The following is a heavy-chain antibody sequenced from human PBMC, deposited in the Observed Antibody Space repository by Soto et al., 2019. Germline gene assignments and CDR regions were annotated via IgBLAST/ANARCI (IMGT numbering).Heavy chain of an antibody. J-gene: IGHJ6*02. D-gene: IGHD2-2*01. CDR1: GGTFSRYS. V-gene: IGHV1-69*08. Sequence: QVQLVQSGAEVKKPGSSVKVSCKASGGTFSRYSITWVRQAPGHGLEWIGRIIPIFGIASYAQKFQGRVTINAAESTSSANLKXSSLRSDDTAVYYCAREDRDRETGLVPAAIDGMDVWGQGPTVTVSS. CDR3: AREDRDRETGLVPAAIDGMDV. CDR2: IIPIFGIA.